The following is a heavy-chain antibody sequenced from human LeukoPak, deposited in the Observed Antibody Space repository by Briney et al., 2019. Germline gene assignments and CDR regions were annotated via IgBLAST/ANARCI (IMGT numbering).Heavy chain of an antibody. CDR1: GYTFTGYY. J-gene: IGHJ5*02. Sequence: ASVKVSCEASGYTFTGYYMHWVRQAPGQGLEWMGWINPNSGGTNYGQKFQGRVTMTRHTSISTAYMELSRLRSDDTAVYYCARDPRYCSSTSCRPWNWFDPWGQGTLVTVSS. D-gene: IGHD2-2*01. CDR3: ARDPRYCSSTSCRPWNWFDP. CDR2: INPNSGGT. V-gene: IGHV1-2*02.